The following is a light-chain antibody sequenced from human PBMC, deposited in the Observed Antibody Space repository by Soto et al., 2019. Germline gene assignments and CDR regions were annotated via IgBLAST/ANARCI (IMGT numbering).Light chain of an antibody. CDR2: DAS. CDR3: QQFSSYPRT. CDR1: QTVRNNY. V-gene: IGKV3-20*01. Sequence: EFVLTQSPGTLSLSPGERATLSCRASQTVRNNYLAWYQQKPGQAPRLLIYDASSRATGIPDRFSGGGSGTDFTLTISRLEPEDFAAYYCQQFSSYPRTFGGGTKVEIK. J-gene: IGKJ4*01.